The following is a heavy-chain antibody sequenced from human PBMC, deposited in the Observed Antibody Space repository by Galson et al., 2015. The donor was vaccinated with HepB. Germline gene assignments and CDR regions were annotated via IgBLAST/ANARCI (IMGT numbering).Heavy chain of an antibody. J-gene: IGHJ4*02. CDR2: TYYRSKWYN. V-gene: IGHV6-1*01. D-gene: IGHD3-10*01. Sequence: CAISGDSVSSHSAAWNWIRQSPSRGLEWLGRTYYRSKWYNDYAVSVKSRITINPDTSKNQFSLQLNSVTPEDTAVYYCAREGYYGSGSYYWVYYFDYWGQGTLVTVSS. CDR3: AREGYYGSGSYYWVYYFDY. CDR1: GDSVSSHSAA.